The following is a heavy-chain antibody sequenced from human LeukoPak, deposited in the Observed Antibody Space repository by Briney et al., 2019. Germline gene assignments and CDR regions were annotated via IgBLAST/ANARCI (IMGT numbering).Heavy chain of an antibody. D-gene: IGHD3-10*01. J-gene: IGHJ3*02. Sequence: ASVKVSCKASGYTFTSYYMHWVRQAPGQGLEWMGIINPSGGSTSYAQKFQGRVTMTRDMSTSTVYMELSSLKASDTAMYYCARREGSMVRGVTHDAFDIWGQGTMVTVSS. V-gene: IGHV1-46*01. CDR2: INPSGGST. CDR3: ARREGSMVRGVTHDAFDI. CDR1: GYTFTSYY.